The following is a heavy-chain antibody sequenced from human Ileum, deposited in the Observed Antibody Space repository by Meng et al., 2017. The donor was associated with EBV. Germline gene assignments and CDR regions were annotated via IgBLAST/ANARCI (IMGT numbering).Heavy chain of an antibody. Sequence: GGSGGGLVQPGGSLGLSCAASGFDFSSYVMHWVCQGPGKGPVWVSRISNDGSFPTYADSVKGRFTISRDNAHNTLYLQMNSLRAEDTAVYYCVRDVNWQLYDYWGQGALVTVSS. D-gene: IGHD2-8*01. CDR2: ISNDGSFP. V-gene: IGHV3-74*03. CDR1: GFDFSSYV. J-gene: IGHJ4*02. CDR3: VRDVNWQLYDY.